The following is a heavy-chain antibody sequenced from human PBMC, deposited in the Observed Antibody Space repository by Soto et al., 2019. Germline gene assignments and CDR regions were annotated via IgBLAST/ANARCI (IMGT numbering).Heavy chain of an antibody. CDR1: GFTFTSSA. J-gene: IGHJ4*02. V-gene: IGHV1-58*01. D-gene: IGHD3-3*01. Sequence: SVKVSCKASGFTFTSSAVQWVRQARGQRLEWIGWIVVGSGNTNYAQKFQERVTITRDMSTSTAYMELRSLRSDDTAVYYCARDAPYDFWSGYIDYWGQGTLVTVSS. CDR2: IVVGSGNT. CDR3: ARDAPYDFWSGYIDY.